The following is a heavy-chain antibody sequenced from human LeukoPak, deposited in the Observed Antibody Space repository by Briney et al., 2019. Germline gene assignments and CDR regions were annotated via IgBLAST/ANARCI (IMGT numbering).Heavy chain of an antibody. V-gene: IGHV4-34*01. CDR3: ARAPADYYEDDAFDI. D-gene: IGHD3-22*01. J-gene: IGHJ3*02. Sequence: SETLSLTCAVYGGYFSGYYWSWIRQPPGTGLEWIGEINHSGGTVYNPSLKSRVTISVDTSKNQSSLKLRSVTAADTAVYYCARAPADYYEDDAFDIWGQGRMVTVSS. CDR1: GGYFSGYY. CDR2: INHSGGT.